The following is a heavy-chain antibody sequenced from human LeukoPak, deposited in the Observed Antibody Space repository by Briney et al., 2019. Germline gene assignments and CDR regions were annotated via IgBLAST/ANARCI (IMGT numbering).Heavy chain of an antibody. CDR1: GFTVITNY. CDR3: ARVRPGYYTYFDY. Sequence: PGGSLRLSCAASGFTVITNYMSWVRQAPGKGLEWVSVIYSGGDTYYADSVKGRFTISRDNSKNTLYLQMNSLRAEDTAIYYCARVRPGYYTYFDYWGQGTLVTVSS. J-gene: IGHJ4*02. V-gene: IGHV3-53*01. CDR2: IYSGGDT. D-gene: IGHD3/OR15-3a*01.